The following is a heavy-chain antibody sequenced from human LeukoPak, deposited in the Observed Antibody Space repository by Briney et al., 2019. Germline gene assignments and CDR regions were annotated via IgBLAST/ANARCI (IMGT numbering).Heavy chain of an antibody. CDR1: GFTFGTDW. Sequence: PGGSLRLSCAASGFTFGTDWMSWVRQAPGKGLEWVAYIKEDGSEKDYVDSVKGRFTISRDSAKNSLYLQMNSLRAEDTAVYYCARSLTMALWGQRTLVTLSS. CDR2: IKEDGSEK. D-gene: IGHD3-10*01. J-gene: IGHJ4*02. CDR3: ARSLTMAL. V-gene: IGHV3-7*01.